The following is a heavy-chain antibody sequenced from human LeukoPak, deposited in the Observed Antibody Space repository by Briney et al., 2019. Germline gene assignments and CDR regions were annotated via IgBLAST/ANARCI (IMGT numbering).Heavy chain of an antibody. D-gene: IGHD4-17*01. Sequence: SETLSLTCTVSGGSISSYYWSWIRQPPGKGLEWIGYIYHSGSTYYNPSLKSRVTISVDTSKNQFSLKLSSVTAADTAVYYCARDLWGDYEGPGTGYWGQGTLVTVSS. CDR2: IYHSGST. CDR1: GGSISSYY. J-gene: IGHJ4*02. V-gene: IGHV4-59*12. CDR3: ARDLWGDYEGPGTGY.